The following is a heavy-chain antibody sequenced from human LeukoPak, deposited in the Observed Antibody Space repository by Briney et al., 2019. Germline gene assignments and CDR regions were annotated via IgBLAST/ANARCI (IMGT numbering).Heavy chain of an antibody. Sequence: GGSLRLSCAASGFTCSSYAMSWVRQAPGKGLEWVSAISGSGGSTYYADSVKGRFTISRDNSKNTLYLQMNSLRAEDTAVYYCAKGSTVTLIEPWDYWGQGTLVTVSS. CDR3: AKGSTVTLIEPWDY. CDR1: GFTCSSYA. V-gene: IGHV3-23*01. CDR2: ISGSGGST. J-gene: IGHJ4*02. D-gene: IGHD4-17*01.